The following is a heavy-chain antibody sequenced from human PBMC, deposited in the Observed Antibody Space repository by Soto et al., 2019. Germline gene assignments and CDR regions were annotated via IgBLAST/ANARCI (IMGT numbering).Heavy chain of an antibody. CDR1: GYSFTSYW. CDR2: IYPGDSDT. J-gene: IGHJ3*01. Sequence: PGESLKISCKGSGYSFTSYWIGWVRQMPGKGLEWMGIIYPGDSDTRYSPSFQGQVTISADKSISTAYLQWSSLKASDTAMYYCASSTIYFFWCGPHRNPYAFWGQGTFDT. V-gene: IGHV5-51*01. CDR3: ASSTIYFFWCGPHRNPYAF. D-gene: IGHD3-16*01.